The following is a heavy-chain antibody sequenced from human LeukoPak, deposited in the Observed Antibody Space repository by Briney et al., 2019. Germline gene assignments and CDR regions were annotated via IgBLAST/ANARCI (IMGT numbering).Heavy chain of an antibody. J-gene: IGHJ4*02. CDR1: GIRVSRGW. CDR3: ARDGYFYACDY. Sequence: GGSLRLSCVASGIRVSRGWIRWVRQAPGGWLGWVAKIKEEGREKNYVDSVNGRFTIPRDNAKTSLYLQMNSLSAEDTAVYFCARDGYFYACDYWGQGTLVTVSS. CDR2: IKEEGREK. V-gene: IGHV3-7*01. D-gene: IGHD2/OR15-2a*01.